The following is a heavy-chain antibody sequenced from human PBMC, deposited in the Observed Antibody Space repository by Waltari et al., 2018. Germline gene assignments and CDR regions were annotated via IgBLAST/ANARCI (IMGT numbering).Heavy chain of an antibody. V-gene: IGHV5-51*01. D-gene: IGHD5-12*01. Sequence: EVQLVQSGAEVKKPGESLKISCKGSGYSFTSYWIGWVRQMPGKGLEWMGIIYPGDSDTRYSPSFQGQVTISADKSISTAYLQWSSLKASDTAMYYCARLRVRWLQFQTKEGFDYWGQGTLVTVSS. CDR1: GYSFTSYW. CDR2: IYPGDSDT. J-gene: IGHJ4*02. CDR3: ARLRVRWLQFQTKEGFDY.